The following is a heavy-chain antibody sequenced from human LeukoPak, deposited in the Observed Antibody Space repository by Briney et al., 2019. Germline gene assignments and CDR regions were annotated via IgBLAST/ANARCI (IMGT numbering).Heavy chain of an antibody. Sequence: ASVKVSCKASGGTFSSYAISWARQAPGQGLEWMGRIIPIFGTANYAQKFQGRVTITTDESTSTAYMELSSLRSEDTAVYYCARGPPGYYYDSSGYLGYWGQGTLVTVSS. V-gene: IGHV1-69*05. CDR1: GGTFSSYA. CDR3: ARGPPGYYYDSSGYLGY. CDR2: IIPIFGTA. J-gene: IGHJ4*02. D-gene: IGHD3-22*01.